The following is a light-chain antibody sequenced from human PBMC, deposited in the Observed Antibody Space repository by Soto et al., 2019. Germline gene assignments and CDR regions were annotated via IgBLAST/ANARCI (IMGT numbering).Light chain of an antibody. V-gene: IGLV1-47*01. CDR1: SANIGSNY. CDR3: AAWDDSLSGYV. Sequence: QSLLTQPPSASGTPGQRVTISYSGSSANIGSNYVYWYQQLRGTAPTLLIYKNNQRPSGVPDRFSGSKSGTSASLAISGLRSEDEADYYCAAWDDSLSGYVFGAGTKVTVL. J-gene: IGLJ1*01. CDR2: KNN.